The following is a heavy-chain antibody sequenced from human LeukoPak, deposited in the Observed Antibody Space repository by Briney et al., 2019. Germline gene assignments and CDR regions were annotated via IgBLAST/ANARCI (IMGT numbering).Heavy chain of an antibody. V-gene: IGHV4-39*07. D-gene: IGHD3-22*01. CDR1: GGSISSSSYY. CDR3: ARDHWGDSGYYRDY. Sequence: SETLSLTCTVSGGSISSSSYYWGWIRQPPGTGLEWIGSIYYSGSTYYNPSLKSRVTISVDTSKNQFSLKLSSVTAADTAVYYCARDHWGDSGYYRDYWGQGTLVTVSS. CDR2: IYYSGST. J-gene: IGHJ4*02.